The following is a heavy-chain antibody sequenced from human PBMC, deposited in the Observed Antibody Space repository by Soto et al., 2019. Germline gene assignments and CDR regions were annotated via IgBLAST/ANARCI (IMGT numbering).Heavy chain of an antibody. Sequence: SETLSLTCTVSGDSISSNYWSWIRQLPGKGLEWIGYTYHSGSTNYNPSLRSRVSISVDTSKNQFSLKLSSVTAADTAVYYCARDLGGAYSAFDYWGQGTLVTVSS. J-gene: IGHJ4*02. CDR2: TYHSGST. CDR1: GDSISSNY. D-gene: IGHD4-4*01. CDR3: ARDLGGAYSAFDY. V-gene: IGHV4-59*01.